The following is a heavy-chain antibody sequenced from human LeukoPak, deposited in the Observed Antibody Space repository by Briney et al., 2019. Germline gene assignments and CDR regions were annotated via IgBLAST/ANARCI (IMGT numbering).Heavy chain of an antibody. D-gene: IGHD3-10*01. CDR1: GFTFSRKA. V-gene: IGHV3-30*04. CDR2: ISYDGNNT. J-gene: IGHJ4*02. Sequence: GGSLRLSCAASGFTFSRKAMHWVRQAPGKGLEWVAAISYDGNNTYYADSVKGRFTISRDNAKNSLYLQMNSLRAEDTAVYYCARSMVRGVIRGDPFDYWGQGTLVTVSS. CDR3: ARSMVRGVIRGDPFDY.